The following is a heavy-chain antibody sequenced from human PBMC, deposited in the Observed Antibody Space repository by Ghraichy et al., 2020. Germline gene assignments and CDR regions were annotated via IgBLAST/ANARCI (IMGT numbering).Heavy chain of an antibody. J-gene: IGHJ1*01. V-gene: IGHV3-48*02. CDR2: ISDTGTAI. CDR1: GFTLNNFD. D-gene: IGHD4-17*01. CDR3: ARDSSRRLRITRPDL. Sequence: GGSLRLSCAASGFTLNNFDMMWFRRAPGKGLEWVSYISDTGTAIYFATSVRGRFTIFSDNGNNSVYMQMAFLRDEDSAVYYCARDSSRRLRITRPDLWGQGTLVTVSS.